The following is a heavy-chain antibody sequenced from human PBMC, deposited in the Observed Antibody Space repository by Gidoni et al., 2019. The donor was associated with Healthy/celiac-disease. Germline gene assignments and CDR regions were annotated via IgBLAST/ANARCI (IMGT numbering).Heavy chain of an antibody. CDR1: GFTFSSYA. V-gene: IGHV3-23*01. Sequence: EVQLLESGGGLVQPGGSLRLPCAASGFTFSSYAMSWVRQAPGKGLEWVSAISGSGGSTYYADSVKGRFTISRDNSKNTLYLQMNSLRAEDTAVYYCAKGMVRGVIYYYYGMDVWGQGTTVTVSS. CDR3: AKGMVRGVIYYYYGMDV. CDR2: ISGSGGST. J-gene: IGHJ6*02. D-gene: IGHD3-10*01.